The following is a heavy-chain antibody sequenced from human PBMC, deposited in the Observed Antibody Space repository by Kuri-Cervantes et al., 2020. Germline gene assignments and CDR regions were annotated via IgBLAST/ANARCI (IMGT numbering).Heavy chain of an antibody. Sequence: SETLSLTCAVSGGSISSSNWWSWVRQPPGKGLEWIGEIYHSGSTNYNPSLKSRVTISVDTSKNQFSLRLSSVTAADTAVYYCERVGDFWSGLHDYWGQGTLVTVSS. V-gene: IGHV4-4*02. D-gene: IGHD3-3*01. CDR1: GGSISSSNW. J-gene: IGHJ4*02. CDR2: IYHSGST. CDR3: ERVGDFWSGLHDY.